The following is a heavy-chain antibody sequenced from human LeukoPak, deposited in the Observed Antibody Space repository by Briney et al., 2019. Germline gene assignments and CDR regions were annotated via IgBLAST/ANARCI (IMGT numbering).Heavy chain of an antibody. CDR3: ARGATIAASVGGY. CDR1: GYTFTSYD. CDR2: MNPNSGNT. Sequence: ASVKVSCKASGYTFTSYDISWVRQATGQGLEWMGWMNPNSGNTGYAQKFQGRVTMTRNTSISTAYMELSSLRSEDTAVYYCARGATIAASVGGYWGQGTLVTVSS. J-gene: IGHJ4*02. V-gene: IGHV1-8*01. D-gene: IGHD6-13*01.